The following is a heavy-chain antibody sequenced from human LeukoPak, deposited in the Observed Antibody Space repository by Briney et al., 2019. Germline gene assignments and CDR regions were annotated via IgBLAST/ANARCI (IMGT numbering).Heavy chain of an antibody. CDR1: GCSISSYY. CDR3: AREELGAAARYYYYYMDV. D-gene: IGHD6-13*01. Sequence: SETLSLTCTVSGCSISSYYWSWIRQPAGKGLEWIGLIYTSGSTNYNPSLKSRVTMSVDTSKNQFSLKLSSVTAADTAVYYCAREELGAAARYYYYYMDVWGKGTTVTVSS. CDR2: IYTSGST. V-gene: IGHV4-4*07. J-gene: IGHJ6*03.